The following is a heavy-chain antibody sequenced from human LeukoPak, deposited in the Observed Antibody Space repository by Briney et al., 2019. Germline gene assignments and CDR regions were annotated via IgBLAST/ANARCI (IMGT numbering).Heavy chain of an antibody. V-gene: IGHV4-34*01. CDR1: GGSFSGYY. CDR3: ARDRDGYNRFDY. CDR2: INHSGST. D-gene: IGHD5-24*01. J-gene: IGHJ4*02. Sequence: SETLSLTCAVYGGSFSGYYWSWIRQPPGKGLEWIGEINHSGSTNYNPSLKSRVTISVDTSKNQFSLKLSSVTAADTAVYYCARDRDGYNRFDYWGQGTLVTVSS.